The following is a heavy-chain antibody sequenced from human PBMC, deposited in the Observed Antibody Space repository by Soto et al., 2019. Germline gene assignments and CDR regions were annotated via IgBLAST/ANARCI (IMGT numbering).Heavy chain of an antibody. Sequence: ASVTGSCTASGSTFPSYDINLVRKDTGQGLEWMGWMNPNSGTTGYAQKFQGRVTMTRDTSISTAYMELSSLRSEDTAVYYCARGPYYYDSSGYYPYYFDYWGQGTLVTFSS. CDR1: GSTFPSYD. CDR3: ARGPYYYDSSGYYPYYFDY. J-gene: IGHJ4*02. V-gene: IGHV1-8*01. CDR2: MNPNSGTT. D-gene: IGHD3-22*01.